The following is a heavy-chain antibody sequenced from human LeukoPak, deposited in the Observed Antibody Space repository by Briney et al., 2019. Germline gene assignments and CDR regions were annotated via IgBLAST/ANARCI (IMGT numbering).Heavy chain of an antibody. Sequence: GESLRLSCSASGFTFSSYAMTWVRQAPGKGLEWVSGISTSGDRTYYADSVKGRLTISSDNSKNTLYLQLNSLRAEDTAEDVCARSGVGTSCCTAVDYWGQGTLVTVSS. J-gene: IGHJ4*02. D-gene: IGHD3-10*01. CDR1: GFTFSSYA. CDR2: ISTSGDRT. V-gene: IGHV3-23*01. CDR3: ARSGVGTSCCTAVDY.